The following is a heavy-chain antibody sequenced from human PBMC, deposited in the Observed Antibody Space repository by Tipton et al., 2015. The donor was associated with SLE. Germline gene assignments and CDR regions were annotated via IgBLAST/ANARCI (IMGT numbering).Heavy chain of an antibody. D-gene: IGHD3-16*01. CDR1: GGSISSSLYY. J-gene: IGHJ2*01. CDR3: ARRGDWWYFDL. V-gene: IGHV4-39*01. CDR2: IHYSGST. Sequence: TLSLTCTVSGGSISSSLYYWGWIRQPPGKGLEWIGSIHYSGSTYSKPSLKSRITISIEASKNQFSLRLNSVTAADTGVYYCARRGDWWYFDLWGRGTLVTVSS.